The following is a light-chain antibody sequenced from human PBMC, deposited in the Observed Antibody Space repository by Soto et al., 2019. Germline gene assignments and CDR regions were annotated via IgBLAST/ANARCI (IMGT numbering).Light chain of an antibody. V-gene: IGKV3-11*01. CDR2: DAS. CDR1: QSLINF. J-gene: IGKJ2*01. CDR3: QQYGSSPPYT. Sequence: IVLTQSPATLPLSPGERATLSCRASQSLINFVAWYQHKPGQPPRLLIYDASKRATGIPTRFSGSGSGTDFTLTISRLEPEDFAVYYCQQYGSSPPYTFGQGTKVDIK.